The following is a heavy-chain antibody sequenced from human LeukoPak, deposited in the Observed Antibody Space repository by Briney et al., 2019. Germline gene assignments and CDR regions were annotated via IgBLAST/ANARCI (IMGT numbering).Heavy chain of an antibody. D-gene: IGHD6-13*01. V-gene: IGHV4-31*03. J-gene: IGHJ4*02. Sequence: SETLSLTCTVSGGSISSGGYYWSWIRQHPGKGLEWIGYIYYSGSTYYNPSLKSRVTISVDTSKNQFSLKLSSETAADTAVYYCARVKQQLVRGIFDYWGQGTLVTVSS. CDR1: GGSISSGGYY. CDR3: ARVKQQLVRGIFDY. CDR2: IYYSGST.